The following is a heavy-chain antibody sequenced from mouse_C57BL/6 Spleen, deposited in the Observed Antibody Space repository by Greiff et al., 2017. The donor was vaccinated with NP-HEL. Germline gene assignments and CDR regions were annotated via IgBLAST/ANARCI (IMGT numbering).Heavy chain of an antibody. CDR2: IDPSDSET. J-gene: IGHJ3*01. V-gene: IGHV1-52*01. D-gene: IGHD1-1*01. CDR3: ARDYYGSSPVAY. Sequence: QVQLKQPGAELVRPGSSVKLSCKASGYTFTSYWMHWVKPRPIQGLEWIGNIDPSDSETHYNQKFKDKATLTVDKSSSTAYMQLSSLTSEDSAVYYCARDYYGSSPVAYWGQGTLVTVSA. CDR1: GYTFTSYW.